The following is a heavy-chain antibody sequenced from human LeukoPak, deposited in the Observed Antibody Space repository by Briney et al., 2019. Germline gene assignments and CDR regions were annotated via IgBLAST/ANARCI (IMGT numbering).Heavy chain of an antibody. Sequence: GGSLRLSCAASGFTFSGYSMNWVRQAPGKGLEWISYISSSSSTIYYADSVKGRFTISRDNARNSLYLQMNTLRAEDTAVYYCARDPFSSSSFDYWGQGTLVTGSS. CDR2: ISSSSSTI. J-gene: IGHJ4*02. CDR3: ARDPFSSSSFDY. V-gene: IGHV3-48*01. CDR1: GFTFSGYS. D-gene: IGHD6-13*01.